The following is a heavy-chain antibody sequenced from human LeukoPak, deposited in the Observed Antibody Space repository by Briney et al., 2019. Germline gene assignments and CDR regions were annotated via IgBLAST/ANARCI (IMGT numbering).Heavy chain of an antibody. J-gene: IGHJ6*03. CDR2: INTDGSST. V-gene: IGHV3-74*01. CDR3: ARINTIFGVVIQYYYYYMDV. CDR1: GFTFTNYW. D-gene: IGHD3-3*01. Sequence: NPGGSLRLSCAASGFTFTNYWMHWVRQAPGKGLVWVSRINTDGSSTNYADSVKGRFTISRDNAKNTLYLQMNSLRAEDTAVYYCARINTIFGVVIQYYYYYMDVWGKGTTVTVSS.